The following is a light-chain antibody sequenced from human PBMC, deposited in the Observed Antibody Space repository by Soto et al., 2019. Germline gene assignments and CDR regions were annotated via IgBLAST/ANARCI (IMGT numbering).Light chain of an antibody. CDR3: QQYDGSLYT. V-gene: IGKV3-20*01. CDR1: QSVSSRH. Sequence: EIVLTQSPGTLSLSPGERATLSCRASQSVSSRHLAWYQQKPGQAPRLLIYGASSRATGIPDRFSGSGSGTDFTLTXSRLEXEDFAVYYCQQYDGSLYTFGQGTKLEIK. J-gene: IGKJ2*01. CDR2: GAS.